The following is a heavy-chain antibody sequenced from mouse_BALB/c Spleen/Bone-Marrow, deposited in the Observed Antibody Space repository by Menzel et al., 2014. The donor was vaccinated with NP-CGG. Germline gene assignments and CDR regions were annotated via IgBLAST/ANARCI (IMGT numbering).Heavy chain of an antibody. CDR1: GFDFRRYW. D-gene: IGHD1-1*01. Sequence: EVKLMDSGGGLVQPGGSLKLSCAASGFDFRRYWMSWVRQAPGKGLEWFGEPNPDSSTINYTPSLKDKFIISRDNAKNTLYLQMSKVRSEDTALYYCARLNYYGNLFVWGAGTTVTVSS. V-gene: IGHV4-1*02. CDR2: PNPDSSTI. J-gene: IGHJ1*01. CDR3: ARLNYYGNLFV.